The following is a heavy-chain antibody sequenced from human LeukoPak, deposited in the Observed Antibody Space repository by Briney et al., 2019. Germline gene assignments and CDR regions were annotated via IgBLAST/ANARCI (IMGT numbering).Heavy chain of an antibody. V-gene: IGHV1-8*01. CDR2: MNPNSGNT. CDR1: GYTFTSYD. D-gene: IGHD3-10*01. Sequence: ASVNVSCKASGYTFTSYDINWVRQATGQGLEWMGWMNPNSGNTGYAQKFQGRVTMTRNTSISTAYMELSSLRSEDTAVYYCARVIAVRGVIPGYWGQGTLVTVSS. CDR3: ARVIAVRGVIPGY. J-gene: IGHJ4*02.